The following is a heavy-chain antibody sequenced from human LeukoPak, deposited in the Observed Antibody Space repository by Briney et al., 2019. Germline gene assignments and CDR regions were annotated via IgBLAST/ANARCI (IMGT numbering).Heavy chain of an antibody. CDR3: ARSVGYYDSSGYYYDYFDY. J-gene: IGHJ4*02. CDR2: ISSSSSYR. CDR1: GFTFSSYS. D-gene: IGHD3-22*01. V-gene: IGHV3-21*01. Sequence: GGSLRLSCAASGFTFSSYSMNWVSQAPGKGLEWVSSISSSSSYRYYTDSVKGRFTISRDNAKNSLYLQMNSLRAEDTAVYYCARSVGYYDSSGYYYDYFDYWGQGTLVTVSS.